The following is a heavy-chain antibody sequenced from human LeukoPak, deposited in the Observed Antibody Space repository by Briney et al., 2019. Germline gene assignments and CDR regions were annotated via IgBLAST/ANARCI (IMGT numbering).Heavy chain of an antibody. J-gene: IGHJ4*02. CDR3: ATPAAYFYDGGGYLSH. CDR1: GFAFSSYA. D-gene: IGHD3-22*01. CDR2: TRGSDAST. V-gene: IGHV3-23*01. Sequence: GGSLRLSCAASGFAFSSYAMSWVRQTPGKGLEGVSVTRGSDASTHYLDSVKGRFTISRDTSKNTLYLQMNSLRAEDTAVYYCATPAAYFYDGGGYLSHWGQGTLVTVSS.